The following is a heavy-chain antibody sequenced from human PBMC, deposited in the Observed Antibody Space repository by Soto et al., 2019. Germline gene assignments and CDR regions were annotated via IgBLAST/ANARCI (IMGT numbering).Heavy chain of an antibody. CDR2: ISYDGSNK. CDR3: ARGAAAGADYGMDV. D-gene: IGHD6-13*01. Sequence: QVQLVESGGGVVQPGRSLRLSCAASGFTFSSYAMHWVRQAPGKGLEWVAVISYDGSNKYYADSVKGRFTISRDNSKNTLYLQMNSLRAEDTAVYYCARGAAAGADYGMDVWGQGTTVTVSS. CDR1: GFTFSSYA. V-gene: IGHV3-30-3*01. J-gene: IGHJ6*02.